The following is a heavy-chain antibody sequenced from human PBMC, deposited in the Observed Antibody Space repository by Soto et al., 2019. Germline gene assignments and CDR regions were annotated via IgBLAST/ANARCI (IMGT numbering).Heavy chain of an antibody. CDR2: INPNSGGT. J-gene: IGHJ3*02. V-gene: IGHV1-2*04. D-gene: IGHD6-19*01. CDR3: ARGGALYSSGWFGSAFDI. Sequence: ASVKVSCKASGYTFTGYYMHWVRQAPGQGLEWMGWINPNSGGTNYARKFQGWVTMTRDTSIITAYMELSRLRSDDTAVYYCARGGALYSSGWFGSAFDIWGQGTMVTVSS. CDR1: GYTFTGYY.